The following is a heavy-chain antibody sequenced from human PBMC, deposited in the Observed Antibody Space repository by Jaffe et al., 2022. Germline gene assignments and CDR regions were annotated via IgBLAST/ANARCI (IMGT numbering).Heavy chain of an antibody. D-gene: IGHD4-17*01. CDR3: AREMTTVYFSYFDL. CDR1: GYTFTSYD. V-gene: IGHV1-8*01. Sequence: QVQLVQSGAEVKKPGASVKVSCKASGYTFTSYDINWVRQATGQGLEWMGWMNPNSGNTGYAQKFQGRVTMTRNTSISTAYMELSSLRSEDTAVYYCAREMTTVYFSYFDLWGRGTLVTVSS. CDR2: MNPNSGNT. J-gene: IGHJ2*01.